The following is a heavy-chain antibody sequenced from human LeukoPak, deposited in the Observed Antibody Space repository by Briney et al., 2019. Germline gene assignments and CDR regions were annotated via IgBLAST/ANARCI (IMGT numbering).Heavy chain of an antibody. J-gene: IGHJ4*02. V-gene: IGHV3-30*18. CDR1: GFTFSSYA. CDR3: AKDMTQFWSGPDY. Sequence: GGSLRLSCAASGFTFSSYAMSWVRQAPGKGLEWVTVISYDGSNKYFADSVKGRFTISRDNSKNTLFLQMNSLRAEDTAVYYCAKDMTQFWSGPDYWGQGTLVTVSS. D-gene: IGHD3-3*01. CDR2: ISYDGSNK.